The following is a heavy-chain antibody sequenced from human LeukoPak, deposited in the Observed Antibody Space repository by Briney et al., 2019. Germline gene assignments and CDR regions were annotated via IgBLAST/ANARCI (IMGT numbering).Heavy chain of an antibody. CDR2: INPNSGGT. J-gene: IGHJ4*02. CDR1: GYTFTGYY. D-gene: IGHD3-10*01. V-gene: IGHV1-2*04. CDR3: ARAPMVRGVIDFDY. Sequence: GASVKVSCKASGYTFTGYYMHWVRQAPGQGLEWMGWINPNSGGTNYAQKFQGWVTMTRDTSISTAYMELSRLRSDDTAVYYCARAPMVRGVIDFDYWGQGTLVTVSS.